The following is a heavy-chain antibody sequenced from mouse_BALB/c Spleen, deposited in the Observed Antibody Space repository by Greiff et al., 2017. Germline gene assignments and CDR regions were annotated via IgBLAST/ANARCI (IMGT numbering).Heavy chain of an antibody. CDR2: ISSGGST. CDR3: ARGVYGSSYSYFDY. J-gene: IGHJ2*01. CDR1: GFTFSSYA. Sequence: EVKLMESGGGLVKPGGSLKLSCAASGFTFSSYAMSWVRQTPEKRLEWVASISSGGSTYYPDRVKGRFTISRDNARNILYLQMSSLRSEDTAMYYCARGVYGSSYSYFDYWGQGTTLTVSS. D-gene: IGHD1-1*01. V-gene: IGHV5-6-5*01.